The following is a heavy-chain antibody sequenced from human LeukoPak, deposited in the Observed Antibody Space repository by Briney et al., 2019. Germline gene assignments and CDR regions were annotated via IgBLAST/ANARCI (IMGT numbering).Heavy chain of an antibody. Sequence: GGSLRLSCAASGFTFSSYSMNWLRQAPGKGLEWVSYISSSSSTIYYADCVKGRFTISRDNAKISLYLQMSSLRAEDKAVYYCARVERYYYEFDYWGQGTLVTVSS. D-gene: IGHD3-22*01. CDR2: ISSSSSTI. V-gene: IGHV3-48*04. CDR3: ARVERYYYEFDY. CDR1: GFTFSSYS. J-gene: IGHJ4*02.